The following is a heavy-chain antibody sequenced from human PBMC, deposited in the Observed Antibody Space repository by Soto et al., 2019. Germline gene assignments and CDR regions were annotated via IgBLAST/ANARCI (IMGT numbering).Heavy chain of an antibody. CDR1: GYTFTGYY. Sequence: QVQLVQSGAEVKKPGASVKVSCKASGYTFTGYYMHRVRQAPGQGLEWMGWINPNSGGTNYAQKFQGRVTMTRDTSISTAYMELSRLRSDDTAVYYCARDGGAWSSGWHSSPQMNWFDPWGQGTLVTVSS. V-gene: IGHV1-2*02. J-gene: IGHJ5*02. CDR2: INPNSGGT. D-gene: IGHD6-19*01. CDR3: ARDGGAWSSGWHSSPQMNWFDP.